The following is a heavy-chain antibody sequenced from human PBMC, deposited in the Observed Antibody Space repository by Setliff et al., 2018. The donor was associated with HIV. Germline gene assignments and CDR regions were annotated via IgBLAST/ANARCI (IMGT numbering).Heavy chain of an antibody. J-gene: IGHJ4*02. CDR3: ATADYMYGRNIFDY. V-gene: IGHV4-34*01. Sequence: PSETLSLTCVVYGRSFSGYYWTWIRQPPGKGLEWIGEVNHSGSTNYNPSLKRRVTISVDTSKKDISLKLTSVTAADTAVYYCATADYMYGRNIFDYWDQGTLVTVSS. CDR2: VNHSGST. D-gene: IGHD5-12*01. CDR1: GRSFSGYY.